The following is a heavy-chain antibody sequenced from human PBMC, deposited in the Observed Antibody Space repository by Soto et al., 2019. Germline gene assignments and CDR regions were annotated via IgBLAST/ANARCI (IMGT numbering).Heavy chain of an antibody. D-gene: IGHD1-1*01. CDR1: GYTFTSYY. Sequence: QVQLVQSGAEVMQPGASVKVSCKASGYTFTSYYIQWVRQAPGQGLEWMGIINPSGGSTNYAQKFQGRVTMRRDTSTSTVYMELSSLRSEDTAIYYCSRGYPPRDQLGNLPGAFWGQGTLVTVSS. V-gene: IGHV1-46*03. J-gene: IGHJ4*02. CDR2: INPSGGST. CDR3: SRGYPPRDQLGNLPGAF.